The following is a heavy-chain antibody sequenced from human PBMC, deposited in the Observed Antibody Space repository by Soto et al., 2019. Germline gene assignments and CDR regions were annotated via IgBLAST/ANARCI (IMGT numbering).Heavy chain of an antibody. J-gene: IGHJ4*02. CDR3: ARAREGYYYDSSGYYPFDY. D-gene: IGHD3-22*01. V-gene: IGHV1-18*01. CDR1: GYTFTSYG. CDR2: ISAYNGNT. Sequence: GASVTVSCKASGYTFTSYGISWVRQAPGQGLEWMGWISAYNGNTNYAQKFQGRVTITADKSTSTAYMELSSLRSEDTAVYYCARAREGYYYDSSGYYPFDYWGQGTLVTVSS.